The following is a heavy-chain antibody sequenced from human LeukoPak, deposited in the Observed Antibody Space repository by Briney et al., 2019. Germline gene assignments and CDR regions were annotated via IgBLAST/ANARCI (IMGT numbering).Heavy chain of an antibody. J-gene: IGHJ4*02. V-gene: IGHV4-39*01. CDR2: TYYSGNP. D-gene: IGHD3-22*01. CDR1: GDSISSNSYY. CDR3: ASQLDDYYDSTGYYTGFIDY. Sequence: PSETLSLTCTVSGDSISSNSYYWGWIRQPPGKGLEWVGSTYYSGNPFYNPSLKSRVTISVDPSKNQFSLSLDSVTAADTAVYYCASQLDDYYDSTGYYTGFIDYWGPGTLVTVSS.